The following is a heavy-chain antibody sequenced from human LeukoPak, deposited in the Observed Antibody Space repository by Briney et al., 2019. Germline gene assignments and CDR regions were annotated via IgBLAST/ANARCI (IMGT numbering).Heavy chain of an antibody. V-gene: IGHV3-21*01. CDR1: GFTFSSYS. J-gene: IGHJ6*04. Sequence: PGGSLRLSCAASGFTFSSYSMNWVRQAPGKGLEWVSSISSSSSYIYYADSVKGRFTISRDNAKNSLYLQMNSLRAEDTAVYYCARDLPRTTVTTGTTGGVWGKGTTVTISS. CDR3: ARDLPRTTVTTGTTGGV. D-gene: IGHD4-17*01. CDR2: ISSSSSYI.